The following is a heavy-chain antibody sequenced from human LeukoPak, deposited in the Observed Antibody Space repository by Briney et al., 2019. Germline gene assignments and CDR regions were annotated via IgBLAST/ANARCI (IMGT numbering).Heavy chain of an antibody. CDR3: AELGITMIGGV. CDR1: GFTFSNYW. V-gene: IGHV3-48*04. CDR2: ISSSGSTI. D-gene: IGHD3-10*02. J-gene: IGHJ6*04. Sequence: GSLRLSCAASGFTFSNYWMHWVRQVPGKGLEWVSYISSSGSTIYYADSVKGRFTISRDNAKNSLYLQMNSLRAEDTAVYYCAELGITMIGGVWGKGTTVTISS.